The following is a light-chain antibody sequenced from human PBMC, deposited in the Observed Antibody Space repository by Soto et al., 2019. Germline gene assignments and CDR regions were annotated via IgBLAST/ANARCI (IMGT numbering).Light chain of an antibody. J-gene: IGKJ1*01. V-gene: IGKV1-5*03. CDR1: QTISSW. CDR3: QQYHNLWT. Sequence: DIQLTQSTSSLSASVGDRVTITCRVSQTISSWLAWYQQKPGKAPKLLIYKASSLESGVPSRFSGSGSGTEFTLTISSLQPDDFATYYCQQYHNLWTFGHGAKVDIK. CDR2: KAS.